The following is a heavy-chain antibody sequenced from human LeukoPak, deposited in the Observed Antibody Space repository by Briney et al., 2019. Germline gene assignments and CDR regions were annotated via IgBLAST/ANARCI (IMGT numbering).Heavy chain of an antibody. Sequence: GGSLRLSCAASGFTFSSYAMSWVRQAPGKGLEWVSAISGSGGSTYYADSVKGRFTISRGIAKNTLYLQMNSLRAEDTGVYYCAKDHYWSIDYWGRGTLVTVSS. D-gene: IGHD3-3*01. CDR2: ISGSGGST. CDR3: AKDHYWSIDY. CDR1: GFTFSSYA. V-gene: IGHV3-23*01. J-gene: IGHJ4*02.